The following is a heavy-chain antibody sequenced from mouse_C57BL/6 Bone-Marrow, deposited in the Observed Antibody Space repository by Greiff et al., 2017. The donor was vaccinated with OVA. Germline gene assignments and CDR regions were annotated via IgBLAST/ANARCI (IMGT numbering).Heavy chain of an antibody. CDR1: GFTFSDAW. CDR2: IRNKANNHAT. J-gene: IGHJ3*01. V-gene: IGHV6-6*01. D-gene: IGHD2-1*01. CDR3: TRSIYRFAY. Sequence: EVKVEESGGGLVQPGGSMKLSCAASGFTFSDAWMDWVRQSPEKGLEWVAEIRNKANNHATYYAESVKGRFTISRDDSKSSVYLQMNSLRAEDTGIYYCTRSIYRFAYWGQGTLVTVSA.